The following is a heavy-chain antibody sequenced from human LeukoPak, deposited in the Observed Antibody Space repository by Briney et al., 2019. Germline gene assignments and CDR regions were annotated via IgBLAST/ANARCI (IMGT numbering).Heavy chain of an antibody. CDR1: GYTFTGYY. CDR2: INPNSGGT. V-gene: IGHV1-2*02. Sequence: ASVKVSCKASGYTFTGYYMHWVRQAPGQGLEWMGWINPNSGGTNYAQKFQGRVTMTRDTSISTAYVELSRLRSDDTAVYYCARGRVYDSSGYYYGSNDYWGQGTLVTVSS. CDR3: ARGRVYDSSGYYYGSNDY. D-gene: IGHD3-22*01. J-gene: IGHJ4*02.